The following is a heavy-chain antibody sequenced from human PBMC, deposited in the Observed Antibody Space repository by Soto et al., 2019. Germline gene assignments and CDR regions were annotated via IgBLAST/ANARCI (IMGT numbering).Heavy chain of an antibody. CDR1: GFSFRSYA. CDR3: ARARLDTPALEY. D-gene: IGHD2-2*01. Sequence: QMQLVESGGGVVQPGRSLRLSCAASGFSFRSYAMHWVRQAPGKGLEWVAVMSYDGSDKDYADSVKGRFTISRDNSKNTLYLQMSSLRAEDTAVYYCARARLDTPALEYWGQGTLVTVSS. J-gene: IGHJ4*02. V-gene: IGHV3-30-3*01. CDR2: MSYDGSDK.